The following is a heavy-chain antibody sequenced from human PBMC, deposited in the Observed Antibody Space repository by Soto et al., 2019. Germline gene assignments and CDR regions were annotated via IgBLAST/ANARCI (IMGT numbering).Heavy chain of an antibody. CDR1: GFTFSGHY. V-gene: IGHV3-72*01. Sequence: EVQLVESGGGLVQPGGSLRLSCEGSGFTFSGHYMDWVRQAPGKGLEWLGRIRNKPNGHTTAYAASVKGRFTISRDYSKTLVYLQMNSLKSEDTALYYCSTTVITAPLFEYWGQGTLVAVSS. CDR2: IRNKPNGHTT. D-gene: IGHD2-21*02. J-gene: IGHJ4*02. CDR3: STTVITAPLFEY.